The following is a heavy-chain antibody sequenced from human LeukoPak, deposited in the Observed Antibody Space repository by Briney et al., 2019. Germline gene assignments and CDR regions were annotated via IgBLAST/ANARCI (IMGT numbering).Heavy chain of an antibody. CDR1: GGSISSYY. Sequence: SETLSLTCTVSGGSISSYYWSWIRQTPGKGLGGIGYIYYSGSTNYKPSLKSRVTISVDTSKNQFSLKLSSVTAADTAVYYCARGIGVRGYSGPHAFDYWGQGTLVTVSS. CDR3: ARGIGVRGYSGPHAFDY. V-gene: IGHV4-59*01. J-gene: IGHJ4*02. CDR2: IYYSGST. D-gene: IGHD5-12*01.